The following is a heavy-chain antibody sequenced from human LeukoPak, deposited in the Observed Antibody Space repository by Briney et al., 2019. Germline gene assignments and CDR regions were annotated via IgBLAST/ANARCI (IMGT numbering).Heavy chain of an antibody. CDR2: INHSGST. J-gene: IGHJ5*02. Sequence: SETLSLTCAVYGGSFSGYYWSWIRQPPGKGLEWIGEINHSGSTNYNPPLKSRVTISVDTSKNQFSLKLSSVTAADTAVYYCARLPRPWGQGTLVTVSS. CDR3: ARLPRP. CDR1: GGSFSGYY. V-gene: IGHV4-34*01.